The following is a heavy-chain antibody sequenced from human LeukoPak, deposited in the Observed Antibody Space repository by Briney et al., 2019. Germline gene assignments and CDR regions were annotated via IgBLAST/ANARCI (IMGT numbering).Heavy chain of an antibody. J-gene: IGHJ4*02. V-gene: IGHV3-11*01. CDR3: ASSPSAGPLDF. CDR1: GFTISDSY. Sequence: GGSLSLSCAASGFTISDSYMTWLRQAPGKGLEWVSYISESGTNIHYADSVRGRFTISRDTASNSVYLEMNSLRVDDTAVYYCASSPSAGPLDFWGQGTLVTVFS. D-gene: IGHD3-10*01. CDR2: ISESGTNI.